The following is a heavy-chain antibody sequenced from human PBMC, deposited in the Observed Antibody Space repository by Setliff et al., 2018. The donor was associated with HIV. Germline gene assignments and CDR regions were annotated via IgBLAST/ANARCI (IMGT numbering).Heavy chain of an antibody. V-gene: IGHV3-49*04. CDR1: GFTFGDYA. Sequence: PGGSLRLSCTASGFTFGDYAMSWVRQAPGKGLEWVGCIRSRAYGGTTQNAASVKGRFTFSRDDSKSIAYLQMNSLKTEDTAVYYCTRGGGNIVDFTNWSDPWGQGTLVTVSS. CDR3: TRGGGNIVDFTNWSDP. CDR2: IRSRAYGGTT. D-gene: IGHD2-15*01. J-gene: IGHJ5*02.